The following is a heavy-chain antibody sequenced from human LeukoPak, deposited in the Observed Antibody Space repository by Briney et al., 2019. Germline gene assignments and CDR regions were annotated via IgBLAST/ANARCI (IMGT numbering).Heavy chain of an antibody. Sequence: GESLKISCKASGNSITTYWIGWVRQQPGKGQEWMGLIFPGDSDTKYSPSFQGQVTISADKSISTAYLQWSSLKASDTAMYYCATYFAGAETFDIWGQGTMVTVSS. CDR2: IFPGDSDT. CDR1: GNSITTYW. CDR3: ATYFAGAETFDI. J-gene: IGHJ3*02. D-gene: IGHD3-16*01. V-gene: IGHV5-51*01.